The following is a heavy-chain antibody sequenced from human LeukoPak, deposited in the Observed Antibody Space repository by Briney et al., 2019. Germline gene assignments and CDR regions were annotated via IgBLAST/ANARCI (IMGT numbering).Heavy chain of an antibody. CDR3: AGRDDFWSGYPH. CDR2: ISGSGGST. Sequence: GGSLRLSCAASGFTFSSYAMSWVRQAPGKGLEWVPAISGSGGSTYYADSVKGRFTISRDNSKNTLYLQMNSLRAEDTAVYYCAGRDDFWSGYPHWGQGTLVTVSS. CDR1: GFTFSSYA. J-gene: IGHJ4*02. V-gene: IGHV3-23*01. D-gene: IGHD3-3*01.